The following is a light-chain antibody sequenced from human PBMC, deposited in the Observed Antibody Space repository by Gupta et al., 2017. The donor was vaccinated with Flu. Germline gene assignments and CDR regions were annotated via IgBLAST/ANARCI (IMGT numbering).Light chain of an antibody. J-gene: IGLJ1*01. CDR3: SSYTSNTARDA. V-gene: IGLV2-14*01. CDR1: SNDVGTYNN. Sequence: QSALTQPASVSGSPGQPITISCTGTSNDVGTYNNVSWYLQHPGKAPKLMIYEVSNRPSGVSNRFSGSKSANTASLTISGLQAEDEADYYCSSYTSNTARDAFGGGTKVTVL. CDR2: EVS.